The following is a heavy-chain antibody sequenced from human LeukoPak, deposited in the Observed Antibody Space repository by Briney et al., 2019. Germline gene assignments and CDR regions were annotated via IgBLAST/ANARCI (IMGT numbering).Heavy chain of an antibody. CDR1: GFTFSNYW. Sequence: AGGSLRLSCAASGFTFSNYWMHWVRRVPGKGLVWVSRINSDGSSTDYADSVQGRFTISRDNAKNTLYLQMNSLSAEDTAVYYCARSATLGSFDYWGQGTLVTVFS. J-gene: IGHJ4*02. V-gene: IGHV3-74*01. CDR2: INSDGSST. D-gene: IGHD3-16*01. CDR3: ARSATLGSFDY.